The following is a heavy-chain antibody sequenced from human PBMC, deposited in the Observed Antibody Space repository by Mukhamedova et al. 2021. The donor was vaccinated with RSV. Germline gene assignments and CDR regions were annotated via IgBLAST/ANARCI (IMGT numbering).Heavy chain of an antibody. J-gene: IGHJ4*02. CDR2: IYHSGST. D-gene: IGHD1-26*01. CDR3: ARFGRKWELPDYYFDY. V-gene: IGHV4-38-2*01. Sequence: GLEWIGSIYHSGSTYYNPSLKSRVTISVDTSKNQFSLKLSSVTAADTAVYYCARFGRKWELPDYYFDYWGQGTLVTVSS.